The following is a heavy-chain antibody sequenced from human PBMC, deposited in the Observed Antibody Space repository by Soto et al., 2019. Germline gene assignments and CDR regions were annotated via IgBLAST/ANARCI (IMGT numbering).Heavy chain of an antibody. CDR2: ITRRSSPI. CDR3: ARDPHSLDY. CDR1: GFSFSSYS. J-gene: IGHJ4*02. V-gene: IGHV3-48*02. Sequence: PGGSLRLSCAASGFSFSSYSMNWVRQAPGKGLEWVSYITRRSSPIYYADSVKGRFTISRDNAKSSLYLQMNSLRDDDTAVYYCARDPHSLDYWGPGTLVTVSS. D-gene: IGHD1-26*01.